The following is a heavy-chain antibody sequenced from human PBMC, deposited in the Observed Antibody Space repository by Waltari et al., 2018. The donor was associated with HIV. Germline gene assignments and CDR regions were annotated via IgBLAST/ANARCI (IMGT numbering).Heavy chain of an antibody. V-gene: IGHV4-34*01. J-gene: IGHJ6*02. D-gene: IGHD3-10*01. CDR2: IYHSGST. CDR3: ARGRWTMVRGVIQAYYYYYGMDV. CDR1: GGSFGGSY. Sequence: QVQLQQWGAGLLKSSETLSLTCAVYGGSFGGSYCSWIRQPLGKGLEWIGEIYHSGSTNYNPSLKSRVTISVDTSKNQFSLKLSSVTAADTAVYYCARGRWTMVRGVIQAYYYYYGMDVWGQGTTVTVSS.